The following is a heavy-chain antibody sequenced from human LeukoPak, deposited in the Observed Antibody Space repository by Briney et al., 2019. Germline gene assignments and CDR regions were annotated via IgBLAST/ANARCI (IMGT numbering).Heavy chain of an antibody. V-gene: IGHV3-23*01. J-gene: IGHJ4*02. CDR1: GFTFSNNA. D-gene: IGHD2-2*01. CDR2: ISGDST. CDR3: AKPVCTITSCQSYFDY. Sequence: PGGSLRLSCAASGFTFSNNAMSWVRQAPGGGLEWVSAISGDSTWYSDSVKGRFTIYRDNYKNTLYLQINSLRAEDAAVYYCAKPVCTITSCQSYFDYWGQGTLLTVSS.